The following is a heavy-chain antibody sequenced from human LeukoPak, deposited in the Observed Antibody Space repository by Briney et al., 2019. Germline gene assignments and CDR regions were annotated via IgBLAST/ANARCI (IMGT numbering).Heavy chain of an antibody. CDR1: GFTFSNNL. Sequence: GRSLRLSCGASGFTFSNNLMHWVRQAPGKGLEWVADISYDGSNKNYADSAKGRFTISRDNSKNTLYLQMNSLRAEDTAVYYCAREARGSGYYREFDYWGQGTLVTVSS. D-gene: IGHD3-22*01. J-gene: IGHJ4*02. CDR3: AREARGSGYYREFDY. V-gene: IGHV3-30*01. CDR2: ISYDGSNK.